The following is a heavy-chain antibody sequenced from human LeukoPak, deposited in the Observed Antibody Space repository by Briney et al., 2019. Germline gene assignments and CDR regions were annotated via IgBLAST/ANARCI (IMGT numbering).Heavy chain of an antibody. CDR3: ARRSAVLTANYEY. Sequence: SETLSLTCSVSGDSISYFYWSWIRQAAGKGLEWIGRIYSSGNTNYNPSLKSRVSISIDTSKNQFSLRLSSVTAADTALYYCARRSAVLTANYEYWGQGTLVTVSA. D-gene: IGHD4-23*01. CDR1: GDSISYFY. V-gene: IGHV4-4*07. J-gene: IGHJ4*02. CDR2: IYSSGNT.